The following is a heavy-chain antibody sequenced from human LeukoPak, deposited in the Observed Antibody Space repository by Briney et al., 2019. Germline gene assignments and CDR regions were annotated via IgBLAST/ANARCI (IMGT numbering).Heavy chain of an antibody. D-gene: IGHD2-2*01. J-gene: IGHJ4*02. CDR2: ISAYNGNT. Sequence: ASVNVSCKASGYTFTSYGISWVRQAPGQGLEWMGWISAYNGNTNYAQKLQGRVTMTTDTSTSTAYMELRSLRSDDTAVYYCARCDIVVVPADPPVDFDYWGQGTLVTVSS. CDR1: GYTFTSYG. V-gene: IGHV1-18*01. CDR3: ARCDIVVVPADPPVDFDY.